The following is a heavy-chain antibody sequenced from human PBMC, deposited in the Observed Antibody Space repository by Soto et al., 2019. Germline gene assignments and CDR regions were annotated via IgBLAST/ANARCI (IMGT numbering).Heavy chain of an antibody. CDR2: IYYSGST. Sequence: QLQLQESGPGLVKPSETLSLTCTVSGGSISSSSYYWGWIRQPPGKGLEWIGSIYYSGSTYYNPSLKSRVTISVDTSKNQFSLKLSSVTAADTAVYYCATGEGELSLFDYWGQGTLVTVSS. D-gene: IGHD3-16*02. CDR3: ATGEGELSLFDY. CDR1: GGSISSSSYY. J-gene: IGHJ4*02. V-gene: IGHV4-39*01.